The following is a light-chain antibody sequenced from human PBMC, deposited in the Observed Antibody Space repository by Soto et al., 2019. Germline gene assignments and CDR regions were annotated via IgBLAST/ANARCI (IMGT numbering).Light chain of an antibody. CDR1: QSISRN. Sequence: EFLLTQSPVTLSLSPGEGVTRSGRASQSISRNLAWYQQKPGQAPRLLIYGASTRATGIPARFSGSGSGTEFTLTISSLQSEDFAVYYCQQYNNWLTFGQGTKVDI. V-gene: IGKV3-15*01. J-gene: IGKJ1*01. CDR2: GAS. CDR3: QQYNNWLT.